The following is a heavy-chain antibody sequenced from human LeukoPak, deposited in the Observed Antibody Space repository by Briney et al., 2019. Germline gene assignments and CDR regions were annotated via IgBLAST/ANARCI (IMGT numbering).Heavy chain of an antibody. CDR3: ARSPNVDTAMVGGFVNLPSGSAGSPPLSMDV. V-gene: IGHV4-59*11. CDR2: IYYSGST. Sequence: SETLSLTCTVSGGSISSHYWSWIRQPPGKGLEWIGYIYYSGSTNYNPSLKSRVTISVDTSKNQFSLKLSSVTAADTAVYYCARSPNVDTAMVGGFVNLPSGSAGSPPLSMDVWGKGTTVTVSS. D-gene: IGHD5-18*01. J-gene: IGHJ6*03. CDR1: GGSISSHY.